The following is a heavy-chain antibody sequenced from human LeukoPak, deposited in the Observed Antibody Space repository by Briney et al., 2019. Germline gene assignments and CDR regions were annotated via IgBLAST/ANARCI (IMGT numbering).Heavy chain of an antibody. J-gene: IGHJ6*03. D-gene: IGHD1-26*01. CDR3: ARGVVTVGVSKIDYYYYMDV. Sequence: SVKVSCKASGGTFSSYAISWVRQAPGQGLEWMGGIIPIFDTTHYAQKFQGRVTITADESTSTVYMELSSLRSGDTAVYYCARGVVTVGVSKIDYYYYMDVWGKGTTVTVSS. CDR1: GGTFSSYA. CDR2: IIPIFDTT. V-gene: IGHV1-69*13.